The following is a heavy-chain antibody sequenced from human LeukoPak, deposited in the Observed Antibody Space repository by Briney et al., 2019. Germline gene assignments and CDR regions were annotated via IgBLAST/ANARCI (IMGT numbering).Heavy chain of an antibody. CDR1: GGSISSYY. CDR2: IYYSGST. V-gene: IGHV4-59*01. CDR3: ARVRVVNDDDAFDI. Sequence: PSETLSLTCTVSGGSISSYYWSWIRQPPGKGLEWIGYIYYSGSTNYNPSLKSRVTISVDTSKNQFSLKLSSVTAADTAVYYCARVRVVNDDDAFDIWGRGTMVTVSS. D-gene: IGHD3-3*01. J-gene: IGHJ3*02.